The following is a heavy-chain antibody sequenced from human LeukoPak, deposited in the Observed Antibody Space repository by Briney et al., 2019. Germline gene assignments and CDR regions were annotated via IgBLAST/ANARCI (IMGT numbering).Heavy chain of an antibody. CDR3: ARAPMIVVVITDYFDY. V-gene: IGHV3-33*01. J-gene: IGHJ4*02. CDR1: GFTFSSYG. Sequence: GRSLRLSCAASGFTFSSYGMHWVRQAPGKGLEWVAVIWYDGSNKYYADSVKGRFTISRDNSKNTMYLQMNSLRAEDTAVYYCARAPMIVVVITDYFDYWGQGTLVTVSS. CDR2: IWYDGSNK. D-gene: IGHD3-22*01.